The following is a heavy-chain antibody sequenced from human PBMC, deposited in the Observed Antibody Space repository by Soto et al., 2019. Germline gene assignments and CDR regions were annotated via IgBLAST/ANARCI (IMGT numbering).Heavy chain of an antibody. J-gene: IGHJ4*02. V-gene: IGHV4-59*01. D-gene: IGHD3-22*01. CDR1: GGSISNYY. CDR2: IYYNGST. Sequence: SETLSLTCTVSGGSISNYYWSWIRQPPGKGLEWIGYIYYNGSTSYNPSLKSRVTISVDTSKNQFSLRLRSVTAADTAVYYCVRVGVGYYDSSGYYVWGQGTLVTVSS. CDR3: VRVGVGYYDSSGYYV.